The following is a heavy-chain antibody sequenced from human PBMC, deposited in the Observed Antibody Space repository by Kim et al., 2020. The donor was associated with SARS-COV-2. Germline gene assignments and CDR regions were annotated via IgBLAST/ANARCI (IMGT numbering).Heavy chain of an antibody. D-gene: IGHD5-18*01. Sequence: GGSLRLSCAASGFTFSSYGMHWVRQAPGKGLEWVAVISYDGSNKYYADSVKGRFTISRDNSKNTLYLQMNSLRAEDTAVYYCAKDLGYSYGPNWFDPWGQGTRVTVSS. CDR3: AKDLGYSYGPNWFDP. V-gene: IGHV3-30*18. CDR1: GFTFSSYG. CDR2: ISYDGSNK. J-gene: IGHJ5*02.